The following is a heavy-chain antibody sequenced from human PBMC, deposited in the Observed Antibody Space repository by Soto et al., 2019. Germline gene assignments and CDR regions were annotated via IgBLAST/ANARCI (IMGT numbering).Heavy chain of an antibody. J-gene: IGHJ5*02. D-gene: IGHD3-10*01. CDR3: TVRGGGLGP. V-gene: IGHV3-15*01. CDR1: GLTFNDVW. CDR2: IKTKAEGETT. Sequence: DVQLVESGGGFVKPGGSLRLSCAASGLTFNDVWMSWVRQAPGKGLEWVGRIKTKAEGETTDYAAPVKGRFTISRDDSKNIVHLEMNNLKTEDTAVYYCTVRGGGLGPWGQGIWVTVSS.